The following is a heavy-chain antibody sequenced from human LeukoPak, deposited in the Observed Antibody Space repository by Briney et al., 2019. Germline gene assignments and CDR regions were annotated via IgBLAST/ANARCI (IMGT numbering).Heavy chain of an antibody. CDR3: ARDRGVAGDGYSYGWDDFYFGLDV. V-gene: IGHV3-30-3*01. CDR1: AFTLRSYS. J-gene: IGHJ6*02. CDR2: ISYDGTNK. Sequence: PGRSLRLSCAASAFTLRSYSMFWVRQAPGKGLERVAIISYDGTNKYYADSVKGRFTISRDNSKNTVYLQMNSLRGDDTAVYYCARDRGVAGDGYSYGWDDFYFGLDVWGQGTTVSVS. D-gene: IGHD5-18*01.